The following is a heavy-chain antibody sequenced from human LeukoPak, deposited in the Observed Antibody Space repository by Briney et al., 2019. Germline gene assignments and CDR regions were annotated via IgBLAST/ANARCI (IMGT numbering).Heavy chain of an antibody. J-gene: IGHJ4*02. D-gene: IGHD2-15*01. Sequence: GESLKISCKGSGYSFTSYWIVWVRQMPGKGLEWMGIIYPGDSDTRYSPSFQGQVTISADKSISTAYLQWSSLKASDTAMYYCASAGGYCSGGSCYDFDYWGQGTLVTVSS. V-gene: IGHV5-51*01. CDR2: IYPGDSDT. CDR1: GYSFTSYW. CDR3: ASAGGYCSGGSCYDFDY.